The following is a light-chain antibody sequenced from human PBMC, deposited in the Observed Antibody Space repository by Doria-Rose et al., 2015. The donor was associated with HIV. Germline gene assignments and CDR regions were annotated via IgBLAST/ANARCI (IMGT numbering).Light chain of an antibody. Sequence: DMVMTQSPGTLSLSPGERATLSCRASQSFSSTYLAWYQQKPGQAPSLLIYDGSTRATGIPDRFSASGSGTDFTLTINRLEPEDFALYYCHQYGTSWTFGQGTKVEI. CDR2: DGS. V-gene: IGKV3-20*01. CDR3: HQYGTSWT. CDR1: QSFSSTY. J-gene: IGKJ1*01.